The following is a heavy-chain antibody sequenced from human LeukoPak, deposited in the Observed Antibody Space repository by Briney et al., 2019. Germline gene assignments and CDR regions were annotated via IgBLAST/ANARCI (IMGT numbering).Heavy chain of an antibody. D-gene: IGHD1-26*01. CDR1: GGSISSSSYY. Sequence: PSETLSLTCTVSGGSISSSSYYWGWIRQPPGKGLEWIGSIYYSGSTYYNPSLKSRVTISVDTSKNQFSLKLSSVTAADTAVYYCARGGKSYYYYMDVWGKGTTVTISS. CDR2: IYYSGST. CDR3: ARGGKSYYYYMDV. J-gene: IGHJ6*03. V-gene: IGHV4-39*07.